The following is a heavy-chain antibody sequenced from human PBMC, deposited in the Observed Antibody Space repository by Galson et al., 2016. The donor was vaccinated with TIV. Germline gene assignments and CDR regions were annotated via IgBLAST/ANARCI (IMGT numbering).Heavy chain of an antibody. V-gene: IGHV3-23*01. CDR1: GFTFSSYS. Sequence: SLRLSCAAFGFTFSSYSMTWVRQAPGKGLEWVSTIPYSGGSTTYYADPVKGRFTISRDNSKNTLYLEMNSLRVEDTAVYFCARLGVRELWNYWGQGTLVAVSS. J-gene: IGHJ4*02. CDR3: ARLGVRELWNY. CDR2: IPYSGGSTT. D-gene: IGHD3-16*01.